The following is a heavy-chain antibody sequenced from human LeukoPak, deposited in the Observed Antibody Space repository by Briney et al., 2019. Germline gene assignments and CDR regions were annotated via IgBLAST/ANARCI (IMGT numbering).Heavy chain of an antibody. D-gene: IGHD6-19*01. CDR3: ARDGGWYKRGLDYYYYYMDV. CDR1: GFTFSSYE. V-gene: IGHV3-48*03. J-gene: IGHJ6*03. Sequence: GGSLRLSCVASGFTFSSYEMNWVRQAPGKGLEWVSYISESGSPIYNADSVKGRFTISRDNAKNSLYLQMNSLRAEDTSVYDCARDGGWYKRGLDYYYYYMDVWGKGTTVTVSS. CDR2: ISESGSPI.